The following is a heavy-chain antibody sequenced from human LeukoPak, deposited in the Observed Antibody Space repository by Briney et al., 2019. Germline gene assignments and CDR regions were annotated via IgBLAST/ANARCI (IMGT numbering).Heavy chain of an antibody. D-gene: IGHD2-21*01. CDR2: IQKDGSQK. CDR1: GFIFSNYA. V-gene: IGHV3-7*01. J-gene: IGHJ4*02. CDR3: ATVAGYFDY. Sequence: GGSLRLSCATSGFIFSNYAVNWVRQAPGKGLEWVASIQKDGSQKYYLESVKGRFTISRDNTKNSLYLHMSSLRADDTAVYFCATVAGYFDYWGQGTLVTVSS.